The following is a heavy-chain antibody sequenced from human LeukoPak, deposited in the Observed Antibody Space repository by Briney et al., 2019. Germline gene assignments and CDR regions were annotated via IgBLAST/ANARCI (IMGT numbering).Heavy chain of an antibody. J-gene: IGHJ4*02. Sequence: GGSLRLSCAASGFTFSSYAMHWVRQAPGKGLEWVAVISYGGSNKYYADSVKGRFTISRDNSKNTLYLQMNSLRAEDTAVYYCARAQYYYDSSGYYFDYWGQGTLVTVSS. D-gene: IGHD3-22*01. CDR1: GFTFSSYA. V-gene: IGHV3-30-3*01. CDR2: ISYGGSNK. CDR3: ARAQYYYDSSGYYFDY.